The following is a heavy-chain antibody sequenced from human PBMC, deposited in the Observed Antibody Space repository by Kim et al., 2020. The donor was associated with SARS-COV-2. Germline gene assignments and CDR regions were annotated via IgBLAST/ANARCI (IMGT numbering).Heavy chain of an antibody. CDR1: GFTFSSYG. V-gene: IGHV3-33*06. J-gene: IGHJ4*02. Sequence: GGSLRLSCAASGFTFSSYGMHWVRQAPGKGLEWVAVIWYDGSNKYYADSVKGRFTISRDNSKNTLYLQMNSLRAEDTAVYYCAKDLLVGPSGSSSWYVTPEYYFDYWGQGTLVTVSS. D-gene: IGHD6-13*01. CDR2: IWYDGSNK. CDR3: AKDLLVGPSGSSSWYVTPEYYFDY.